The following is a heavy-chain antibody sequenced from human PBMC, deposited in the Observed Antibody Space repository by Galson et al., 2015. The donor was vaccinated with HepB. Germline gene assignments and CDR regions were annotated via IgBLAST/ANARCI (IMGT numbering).Heavy chain of an antibody. V-gene: IGHV4-61*01. CDR2: INYSGNP. Sequence: SETLSLTCTVSGGSVNSGSYYLSWIRQPPGKGLEWIAYINYSGNPNYSPSLKSRVTMSVDTSRNQVSLKLTSVTAADTAVYYCARGYCSGGSCYLSGPPPAWRAWGQGTLVTVSS. D-gene: IGHD2-15*01. CDR3: ARGYCSGGSCYLSGPPPAWRA. CDR1: GGSVNSGSYY. J-gene: IGHJ5*02.